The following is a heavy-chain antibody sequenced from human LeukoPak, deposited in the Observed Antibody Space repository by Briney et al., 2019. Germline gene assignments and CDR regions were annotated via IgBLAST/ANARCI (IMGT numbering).Heavy chain of an antibody. CDR3: AREGKTRYFDWLPDY. CDR1: GFTSSSYS. J-gene: IGHJ4*02. CDR2: ISSSSSYI. D-gene: IGHD3-9*01. Sequence: GGSLRLSCAASGFTSSSYSMNWVRQAPGKGLEWVSSISSSSSYIYYADSVKGRFTISRDNAKNSLYLQMNSLRAEDTAVYYCAREGKTRYFDWLPDYWGQGTLVTVSS. V-gene: IGHV3-21*01.